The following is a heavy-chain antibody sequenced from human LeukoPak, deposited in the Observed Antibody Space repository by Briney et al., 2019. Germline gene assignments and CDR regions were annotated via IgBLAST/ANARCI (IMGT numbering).Heavy chain of an antibody. Sequence: PSETLSLTCTVSGVSTSDSYWSWIRQHPGKGLEWIGYIYYSGSTYYNPSLKSRVTISVDTSKNQFSLKLSSVTAADTAVYYCARVSSSGYYQYYFDYWGQGTLVTVSS. D-gene: IGHD3-22*01. CDR3: ARVSSSGYYQYYFDY. CDR1: GVSTSDSY. CDR2: IYYSGST. J-gene: IGHJ4*02. V-gene: IGHV4-31*03.